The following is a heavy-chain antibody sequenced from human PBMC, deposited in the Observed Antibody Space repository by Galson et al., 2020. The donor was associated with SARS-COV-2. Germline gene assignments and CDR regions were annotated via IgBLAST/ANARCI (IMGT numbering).Heavy chain of an antibody. Sequence: GNTNYAQKLQGRVTMTTDTSTSTAYMELRSLRSDDTAVYYCARDNLYYDFWRAWDYWGQGTLVTVSS. V-gene: IGHV1-18*01. D-gene: IGHD3-3*01. CDR3: ARDNLYYDFWRAWDY. CDR2: GNT. J-gene: IGHJ4*02.